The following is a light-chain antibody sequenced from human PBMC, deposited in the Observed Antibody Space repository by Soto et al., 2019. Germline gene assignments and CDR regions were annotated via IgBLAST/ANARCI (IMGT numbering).Light chain of an antibody. CDR3: QQYNFWPPLT. CDR2: DAS. CDR1: QSVNSN. V-gene: IGKV3-15*01. Sequence: EIVMTQSPATLSVSPGERATLSYRASQSVNSNLAWYRQKPGQAPRLLISDASTRATGVPARFSGSGSGTEFTLTISSLQSEESGIYYCQQYNFWPPLTFGGGTKVEIK. J-gene: IGKJ4*01.